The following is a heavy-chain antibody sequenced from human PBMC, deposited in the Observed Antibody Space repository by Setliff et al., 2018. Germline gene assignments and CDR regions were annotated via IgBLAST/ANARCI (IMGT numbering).Heavy chain of an antibody. Sequence: PGGSLRLSCAASGFTFRSYWMSWVRQAPRKGLEWVANIKKDGSIKYYLDSVRGRFTISRDNAENSLTLQMNSLRVEDTAVYYCSRDLQGSGDYVVDYWGQGTLVTVSS. CDR2: IKKDGSIK. D-gene: IGHD4-17*01. J-gene: IGHJ4*02. V-gene: IGHV3-7*01. CDR3: SRDLQGSGDYVVDY. CDR1: GFTFRSYW.